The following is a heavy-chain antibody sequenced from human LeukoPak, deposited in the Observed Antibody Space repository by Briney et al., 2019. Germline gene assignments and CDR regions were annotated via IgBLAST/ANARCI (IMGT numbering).Heavy chain of an antibody. V-gene: IGHV3-66*02. Sequence: GGSLRLSCAASGFTVSSNYMSWVRQAPGKGLEWVSVIYSGGSTYYADSVKGRFTISRDNSKNTLYLQMNSLRAEDTAVYYCARGFTMKVVVPKRGAFDIWGQGTMVTVSS. CDR1: GFTVSSNY. J-gene: IGHJ3*02. CDR2: IYSGGST. D-gene: IGHD3-22*01. CDR3: ARGFTMKVVVPKRGAFDI.